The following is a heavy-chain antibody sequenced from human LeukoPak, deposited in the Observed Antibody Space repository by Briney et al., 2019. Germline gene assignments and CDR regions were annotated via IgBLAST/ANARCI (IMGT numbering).Heavy chain of an antibody. V-gene: IGHV3-23*01. J-gene: IGHJ4*02. CDR2: INGNGYIT. Sequence: GGSLRLSCAASRFTFNSYAVNWVRQAPGKGLEWVSGINGNGYITYYADSVRGRFKISRDNSKRTLYLQLNSLRAGETAVYYCARVKRDCSGGSCYSYDYWGQGTLVTVSS. D-gene: IGHD2-15*01. CDR1: RFTFNSYA. CDR3: ARVKRDCSGGSCYSYDY.